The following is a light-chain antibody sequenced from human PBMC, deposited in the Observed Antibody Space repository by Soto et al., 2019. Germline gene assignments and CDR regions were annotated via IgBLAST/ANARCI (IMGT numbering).Light chain of an antibody. CDR1: QTISSW. Sequence: DIQMTQSPSTLSASVGDRVTITCRTSQTISSWLAWYQQKPGKAPKLLIYKASTLESGGPSRFSGSGSGTEFTLTVSSLQPDDFANYYCQQYNSCCSFGQGTKVESK. CDR2: KAS. CDR3: QQYNSCCS. J-gene: IGKJ1*01. V-gene: IGKV1-5*03.